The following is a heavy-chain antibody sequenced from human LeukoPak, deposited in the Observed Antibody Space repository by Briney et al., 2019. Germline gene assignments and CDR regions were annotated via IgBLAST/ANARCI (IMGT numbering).Heavy chain of an antibody. CDR2: IIPIFGTA. CDR1: GGTFSSYA. D-gene: IGHD3-22*01. Sequence: SVKVSCKASGGTFSSYAISWVRQAPGQGLEWMGGIIPIFGTANYAQKFQGRVTITADGFTSTAYMELSSLRSEDTAVYYCARDKGEYYYDSSGYRDAFDIWGQGTMVTVSS. J-gene: IGHJ3*02. CDR3: ARDKGEYYYDSSGYRDAFDI. V-gene: IGHV1-69*13.